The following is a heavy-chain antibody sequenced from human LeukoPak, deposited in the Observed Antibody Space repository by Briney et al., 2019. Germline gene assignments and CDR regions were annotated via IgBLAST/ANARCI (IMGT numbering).Heavy chain of an antibody. Sequence: PGGSLRLSCAASGLTFSSYGMHWVRQAPGKGLEWVAVISYDGSNKYYADSVKGRFTISRDNSKNTLYLQMNSLRAEDTAVYYCAKDLERIVGAPGAFDIWGQGTMVTVSS. J-gene: IGHJ3*02. CDR1: GLTFSSYG. CDR3: AKDLERIVGAPGAFDI. D-gene: IGHD1-26*01. CDR2: ISYDGSNK. V-gene: IGHV3-30*18.